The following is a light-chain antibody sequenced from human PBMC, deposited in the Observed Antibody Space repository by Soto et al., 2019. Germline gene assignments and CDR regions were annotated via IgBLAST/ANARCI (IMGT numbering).Light chain of an antibody. J-gene: IGLJ1*01. CDR3: QSFDNSLHGFYV. V-gene: IGLV1-40*01. CDR1: NSNIGAGYD. CDR2: GNT. Sequence: QSALTQTPSVSGAPGQRVTISCTGTNSNIGAGYDVHWYQHLPGRAPKLLIFGNTNRPSVVPDRFSCSKSGTSASLAITGLQPEDEDDYYCQSFDNSLHGFYVFGSGTKLTVL.